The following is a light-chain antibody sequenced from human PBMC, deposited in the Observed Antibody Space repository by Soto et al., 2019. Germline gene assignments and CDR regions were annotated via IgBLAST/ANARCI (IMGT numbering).Light chain of an antibody. CDR2: GTS. J-gene: IGKJ3*01. CDR1: QRVSSTH. CDR3: QQYGGSPLFT. V-gene: IGKV3-20*01. Sequence: ENVLTQSPGTLSLSPGERATLSCRASQRVSSTHLAWYQQKPGQAPRLLIYGTSVRATGIPDRFRGSGSGTDVTLTIGRLEPEDFAVYYCQQYGGSPLFTFGPGTKVEI.